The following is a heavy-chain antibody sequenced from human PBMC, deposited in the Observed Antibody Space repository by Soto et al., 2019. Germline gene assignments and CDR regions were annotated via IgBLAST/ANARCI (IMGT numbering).Heavy chain of an antibody. CDR3: AQGTTVTPWRYLDL. CDR1: RFAFSSYA. V-gene: IGHV3-30*18. Sequence: QEQLVESGGGVVQPGKSLRLSCAASRFAFSSYAMHWVRQAPGKGLEWLAVISYDGGYEDYADSVKGRFTVSSNNSKNTLWLQINSLRPEATALYYCAQGTTVTPWRYLDLWGQGTLVTVSS. D-gene: IGHD4-17*01. CDR2: ISYDGGYE. J-gene: IGHJ2*01.